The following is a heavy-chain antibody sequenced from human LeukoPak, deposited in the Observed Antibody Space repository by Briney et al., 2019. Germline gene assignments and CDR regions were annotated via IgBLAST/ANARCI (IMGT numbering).Heavy chain of an antibody. CDR3: TRLGGSSGVDY. Sequence: GGSLRLSCAASGFTFSSYWMHWVRQVPGKGLVWVSRIDTDGTGTSYADSVNGRFTVSRDNAKNTLYLQMISLRAEDTAVYYCTRLGGSSGVDYWGQGTLVTVSS. J-gene: IGHJ4*02. CDR1: GFTFSSYW. D-gene: IGHD6-19*01. CDR2: IDTDGTGT. V-gene: IGHV3-74*01.